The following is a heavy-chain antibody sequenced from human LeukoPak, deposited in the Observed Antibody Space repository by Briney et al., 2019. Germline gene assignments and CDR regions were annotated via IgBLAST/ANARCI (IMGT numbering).Heavy chain of an antibody. V-gene: IGHV3-74*01. CDR3: ARDLRTPSDTNIAIDY. J-gene: IGHJ4*02. D-gene: IGHD4-23*01. CDR2: INSDGRIA. Sequence: GGSLRLSCAASGFTFSSYWMHWVRQGPGKGLVWVSRINSDGRIAIYADSVKGRFTISRDNAKNTLYLQMNSLRAEDTAVYYCARDLRTPSDTNIAIDYWGQGTLVTVSS. CDR1: GFTFSSYW.